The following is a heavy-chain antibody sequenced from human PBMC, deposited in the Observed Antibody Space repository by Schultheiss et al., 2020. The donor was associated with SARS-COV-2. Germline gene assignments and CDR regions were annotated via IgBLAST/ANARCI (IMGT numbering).Heavy chain of an antibody. D-gene: IGHD4-17*01. Sequence: ASVKVSCKASGYTFTSYDINWVRQATGQGLEWMGWMKPNSGNTGYAQKLQGRVTITADKSTSTAYMELSSLRSEDTAVYYCARDSRYGDYVPYYYYYGMDVWSQGTTVTVAS. J-gene: IGHJ6*02. V-gene: IGHV1-8*01. CDR3: ARDSRYGDYVPYYYYYGMDV. CDR1: GYTFTSYD. CDR2: MKPNSGNT.